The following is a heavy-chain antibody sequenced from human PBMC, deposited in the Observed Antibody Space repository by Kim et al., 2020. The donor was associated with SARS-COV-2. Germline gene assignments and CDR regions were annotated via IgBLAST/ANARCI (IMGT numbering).Heavy chain of an antibody. Sequence: SQKFQGRVTITRDTSASTAYMELSSLRSEDTAVYYCAREDGGSLGYSSSWGQGTLVTVSS. J-gene: IGHJ4*02. V-gene: IGHV1-3*01. D-gene: IGHD6-13*01. CDR3: AREDGGSLGYSSS.